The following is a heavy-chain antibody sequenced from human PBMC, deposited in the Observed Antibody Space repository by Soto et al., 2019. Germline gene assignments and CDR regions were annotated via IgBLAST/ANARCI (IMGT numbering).Heavy chain of an antibody. CDR1: GYSISIGNY. CDR3: ARVLGAPLYYFDY. V-gene: IGHV4-38-2*02. D-gene: IGHD1-26*01. CDR2: IYQSGST. Sequence: SETLSLTCPVSGYSISIGNYCGCIRQPPGKRLEWIGSIYQSGSTYYNPSLRSRATISVDTSKNQFSLKLSSVTAADTAVYYCARVLGAPLYYFDYWGQGILVTVS. J-gene: IGHJ4*02.